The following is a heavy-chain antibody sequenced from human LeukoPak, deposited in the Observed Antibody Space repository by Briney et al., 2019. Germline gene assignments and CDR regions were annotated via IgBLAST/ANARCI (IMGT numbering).Heavy chain of an antibody. J-gene: IGHJ4*02. Sequence: GGSLRLSCAASGFTFSSYAMSWVRQAPGKGLEWVSAIRGSGGNTYYADSVKGRFTISRDNSKNTLYLQMNSLRAEDTAVYYCAKGIVFDIVVVPAAISVFDYWGQGTLVTVSS. CDR3: AKGIVFDIVVVPAAISVFDY. V-gene: IGHV3-23*01. CDR2: IRGSGGNT. D-gene: IGHD2-2*02. CDR1: GFTFSSYA.